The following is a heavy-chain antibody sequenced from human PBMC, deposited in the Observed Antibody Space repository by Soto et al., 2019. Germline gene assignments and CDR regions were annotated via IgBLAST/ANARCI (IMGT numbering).Heavy chain of an antibody. V-gene: IGHV4-38-2*02. D-gene: IGHD2-2*01. CDR1: GSSVDDFY. CDR2: VHPSGNT. J-gene: IGHJ5*02. CDR3: VAYTASCNWFDP. Sequence: WDTLALTSNVSGSSVDDFYWGWIRQSPGKGLEWIGSVHPSGNTYNKASLRSRVTISTDTSKNEVSLQVASVTAADTALYYCVAYTASCNWFDPWGQGTLVTVSS.